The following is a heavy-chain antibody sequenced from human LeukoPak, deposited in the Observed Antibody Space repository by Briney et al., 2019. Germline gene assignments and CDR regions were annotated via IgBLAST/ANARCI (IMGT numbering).Heavy chain of an antibody. J-gene: IGHJ4*02. V-gene: IGHV4-59*12. CDR3: ARGASWFGESLYYFDY. Sequence: SETLSLTCTVSGGSISSYYWSWIRQPPGKGLEWIGYIYYIGSTDYNPSLKSRVIISIDTSKNQFSLKLSSVTAADTAVYYCARGASWFGESLYYFDYWGQGTLVTVSS. D-gene: IGHD3-10*01. CDR1: GGSISSYY. CDR2: IYYIGST.